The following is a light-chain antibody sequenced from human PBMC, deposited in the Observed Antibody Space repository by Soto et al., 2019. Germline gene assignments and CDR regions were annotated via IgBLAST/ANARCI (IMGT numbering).Light chain of an antibody. J-gene: IGLJ1*01. CDR2: EVS. CDR1: SSDVGGYNY. Sequence: QSALTQPPSASGSPGQSVTISCTGTSSDVGGYNYVSWYQQHPGKAPKLMIYEVSKRPSGVPDRFSGSKSGNTASLTVSGLQAEDEADYYCRSYAGSNYWVFGTGTKLTVL. CDR3: RSYAGSNYWV. V-gene: IGLV2-8*01.